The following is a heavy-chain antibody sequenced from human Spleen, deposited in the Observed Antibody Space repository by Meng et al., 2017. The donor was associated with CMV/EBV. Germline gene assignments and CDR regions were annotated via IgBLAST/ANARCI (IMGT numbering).Heavy chain of an antibody. J-gene: IGHJ4*02. CDR1: GFTFSSYA. V-gene: IGHV3-30*04. CDR3: ATIGWYVPSFDY. D-gene: IGHD6-19*01. Sequence: GESLKISCAASGFTFSSYAMSWVRQAPGKGLEWVAFISYDGSEDYYADSVKGRFTISRDNSKNTLYLQMNRLRAEDTAIYYCATIGWYVPSFDYWGQGTLVTVSS. CDR2: ISYDGSED.